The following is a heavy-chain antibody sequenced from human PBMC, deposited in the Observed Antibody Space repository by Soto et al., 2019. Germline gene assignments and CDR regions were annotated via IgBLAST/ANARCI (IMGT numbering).Heavy chain of an antibody. V-gene: IGHV3-30-3*01. J-gene: IGHJ4*02. CDR3: ATGGILNPGQRGLCGY. D-gene: IGHD3-9*01. CDR1: EFTFSTFA. CDR2: ISKDGHDE. Sequence: GGSLRLSCAVSEFTFSTFAMHWVRQAPGKGLEWVAGISKDGHDEFYADSVKGRFTISRDNSKNTLYLQISSLEPEDTAVYFCATGGILNPGQRGLCGYWGQGTLVTVSS.